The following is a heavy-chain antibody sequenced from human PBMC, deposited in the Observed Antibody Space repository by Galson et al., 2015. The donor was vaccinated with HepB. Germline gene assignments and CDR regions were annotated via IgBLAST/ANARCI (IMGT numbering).Heavy chain of an antibody. CDR3: ARDWGVRGVIILY. D-gene: IGHD3-10*01. Sequence: SVKVSCKASGYTFTSYAMHWVRQAPGQRLEWMGWINAGNGNTKYSQKFQGRVTITRDTSASTAYMELSSLRSEDTAVYYCARDWGVRGVIILYWGQGTLVTVSS. J-gene: IGHJ4*02. V-gene: IGHV1-3*01. CDR2: INAGNGNT. CDR1: GYTFTSYA.